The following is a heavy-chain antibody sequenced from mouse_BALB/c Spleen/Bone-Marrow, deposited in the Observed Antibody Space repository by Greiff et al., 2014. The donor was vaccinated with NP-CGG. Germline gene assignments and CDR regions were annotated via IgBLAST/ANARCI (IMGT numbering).Heavy chain of an antibody. V-gene: IGHV1-80*01. CDR1: GYAFSTYW. CDR2: IYPGDGDT. CDR3: ARGLRAY. J-gene: IGHJ3*01. Sequence: VQLVESGAELVRPGSSVKISCKASGYAFSTYWMNWVKQRPGQGLEWIGQIYPGDGDTNYNVKFKGKATLTADKSSSTAYMQLSSLTSEDSAIYFCARGLRAYWGQGTLVTVSA.